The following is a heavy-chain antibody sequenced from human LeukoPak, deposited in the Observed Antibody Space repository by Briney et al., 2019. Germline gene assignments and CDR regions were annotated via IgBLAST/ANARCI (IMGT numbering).Heavy chain of an antibody. V-gene: IGHV1-2*02. CDR3: AREGTRYYYYMDV. CDR2: INPNSGGT. J-gene: IGHJ6*03. CDR1: GYTFTGYY. D-gene: IGHD3/OR15-3a*01. Sequence: GVSVKVSCKASGYTFTGYYMHWVRQAPGQGLEWMGWINPNSGGTNYAQKFQGRVTMTRDTSISTAYMELSRLRSDDTAVYYCAREGTRYYYYMDVWGKGTTVTVSS.